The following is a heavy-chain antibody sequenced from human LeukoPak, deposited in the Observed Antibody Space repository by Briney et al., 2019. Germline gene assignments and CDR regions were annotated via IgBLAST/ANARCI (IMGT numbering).Heavy chain of an antibody. CDR1: GFTFDDYA. J-gene: IGHJ3*02. V-gene: IGHV3-9*01. D-gene: IGHD3-10*01. CDR2: ISWNSGSI. Sequence: PGRSLRLSCAASGFTFDDYAMHWVRQAPGKGLEWVSGISWNSGSIGYADSVKGRFTISRDNAKNSLYLQMNSLRAEDTAVYYCARASPRGVDAFDIWGQGTMVTVSS. CDR3: ARASPRGVDAFDI.